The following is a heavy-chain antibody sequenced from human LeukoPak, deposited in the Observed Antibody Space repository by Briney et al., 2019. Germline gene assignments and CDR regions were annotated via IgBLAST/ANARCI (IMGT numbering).Heavy chain of an antibody. D-gene: IGHD6-19*01. CDR3: ARVVSSGWGEFDY. CDR1: GGSFSGYY. Sequence: SETLSLTCAVYGGSFSGYYWSWIRQPPGKGLEWIGEINHSGSTNYNPSLKSRVTISVDTSKNQFSLKLSSVTAADTAVYYCARVVSSGWGEFDYWGQGTLVTVSS. J-gene: IGHJ4*02. V-gene: IGHV4-34*01. CDR2: INHSGST.